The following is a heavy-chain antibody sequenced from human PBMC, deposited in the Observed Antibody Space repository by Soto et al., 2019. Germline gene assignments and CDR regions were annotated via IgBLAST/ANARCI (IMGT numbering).Heavy chain of an antibody. Sequence: EVQLVESGGGLVQPGGSLRLSCAASGFTVSSNYMSWVRQAPGKGLEWVSVIYSGGSTYYADSVKGRFTISRDNSKNTLYRQMNSLRAEDTAVYYCARVRRITMVRGVICYFDYWGQGTLVTVSS. V-gene: IGHV3-66*01. CDR3: ARVRRITMVRGVICYFDY. D-gene: IGHD3-10*01. CDR2: IYSGGST. J-gene: IGHJ4*02. CDR1: GFTVSSNY.